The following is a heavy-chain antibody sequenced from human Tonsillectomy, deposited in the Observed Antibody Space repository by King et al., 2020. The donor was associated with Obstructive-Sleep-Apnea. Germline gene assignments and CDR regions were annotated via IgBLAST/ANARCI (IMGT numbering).Heavy chain of an antibody. CDR2: IRYDGSNK. CDR1: GFTFRSYG. Sequence: QVQLVQSGGGVVQPGRSLRLSCATSGFTFRSYGMHWVRQAPGKGLEWVAFIRYDGSNKYYADSVKGRFTISRDNSKTTLYLQMNSLRPEDTAVYYCGSTGNYMYDAFDIWGQGTMVTVSS. D-gene: IGHD3-9*01. J-gene: IGHJ3*02. CDR3: GSTGNYMYDAFDI. V-gene: IGHV3-30*02.